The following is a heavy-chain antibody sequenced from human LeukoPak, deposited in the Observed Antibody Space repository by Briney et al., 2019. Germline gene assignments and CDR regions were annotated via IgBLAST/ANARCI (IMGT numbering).Heavy chain of an antibody. V-gene: IGHV3-30-3*01. CDR1: GFTFSSYA. J-gene: IGHJ4*02. Sequence: AGGSLRLSCAASGFTFSSYAMHWVRQAPGKGLEWVAVISYDGSNKYYADSVKGRFTISRDNSKNTLYLQMNSLRAEDTAVYYCARTGSSSWYVFDYWGQGTLVTVSS. CDR2: ISYDGSNK. CDR3: ARTGSSSWYVFDY. D-gene: IGHD6-13*01.